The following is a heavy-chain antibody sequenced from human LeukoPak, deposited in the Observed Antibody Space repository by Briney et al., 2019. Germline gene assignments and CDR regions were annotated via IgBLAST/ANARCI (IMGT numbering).Heavy chain of an antibody. D-gene: IGHD1-26*01. CDR3: AKDRDSLYSGSYFRPYYFDY. Sequence: PGGSLRLSCAASGFTFSSFAMSWVRQAPGKGLEWVSAISGSGGSTYYAASVKGRFTISRDSSKNTLSLQMNNLKAGDTAVYYCAKDRDSLYSGSYFRPYYFDYWGQGTLVTVSS. J-gene: IGHJ4*02. V-gene: IGHV3-23*01. CDR2: ISGSGGST. CDR1: GFTFSSFA.